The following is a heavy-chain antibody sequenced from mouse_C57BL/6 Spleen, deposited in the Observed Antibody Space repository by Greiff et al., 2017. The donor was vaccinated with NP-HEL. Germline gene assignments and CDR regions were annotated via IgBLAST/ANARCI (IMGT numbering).Heavy chain of an antibody. J-gene: IGHJ2*01. V-gene: IGHV1-52*01. CDR2: IDPSDSET. CDR3: ARQAKDYYYFDY. D-gene: IGHD3-2*02. Sequence: QVQLQQPGAELVRPGSSVKLSCKASGYTFTSYWMHWVKQRPIQGLEWIGNIDPSDSETHYNQKFKDKATLTVDKSSSTAYMQLSSLTSEDSAVYYCARQAKDYYYFDYWGQGTTLTVSS. CDR1: GYTFTSYW.